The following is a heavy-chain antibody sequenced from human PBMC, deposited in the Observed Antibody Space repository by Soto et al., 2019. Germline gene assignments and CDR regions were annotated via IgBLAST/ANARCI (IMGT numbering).Heavy chain of an antibody. V-gene: IGHV1-18*01. CDR2: ISAYNGNT. D-gene: IGHD3-22*01. CDR3: ARINYYDSSGYYVGYYFDY. CDR1: GYTFTSYG. J-gene: IGHJ4*02. Sequence: ASVKVSCKASGYTFTSYGIRWVRQAPGQGLEWMGWISAYNGNTNYAQKLQGRVTMTTDTSTSTAYMELRRLRSDDTAVYYCARINYYDSSGYYVGYYFDYWGQGTLVTVSS.